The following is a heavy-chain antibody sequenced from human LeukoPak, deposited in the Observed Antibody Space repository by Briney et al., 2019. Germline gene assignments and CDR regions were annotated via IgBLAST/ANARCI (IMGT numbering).Heavy chain of an antibody. Sequence: ASVKVSCKASGYTFTGYYMHWVRQAPGQGLEWMGWINPNSGGTNYAQKFQGRVTMTRDTSISTAYMELSRLRSDDTAVYYCARNLVGSGSEVDSWGQGTLVTVSS. V-gene: IGHV1-2*02. J-gene: IGHJ4*02. CDR3: ARNLVGSGSEVDS. CDR1: GYTFTGYY. D-gene: IGHD3-10*01. CDR2: INPNSGGT.